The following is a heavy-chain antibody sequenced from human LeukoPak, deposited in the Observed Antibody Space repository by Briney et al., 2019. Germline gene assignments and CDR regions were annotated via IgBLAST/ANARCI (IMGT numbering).Heavy chain of an antibody. CDR1: GFTVSSNY. V-gene: IGHV3-53*01. CDR2: IYSGGST. Sequence: GGSLRLSCAASGFTVSSNYMSWVRQAPGKGLEWVSVIYSGGSTYYADSVKGRFTISRDNSKNTLYLQMNSLRAEDTAIYYCAKDRGFLVDTDTLDYWGQGTLVTVSS. CDR3: AKDRGFLVDTDTLDY. D-gene: IGHD5-18*01. J-gene: IGHJ4*02.